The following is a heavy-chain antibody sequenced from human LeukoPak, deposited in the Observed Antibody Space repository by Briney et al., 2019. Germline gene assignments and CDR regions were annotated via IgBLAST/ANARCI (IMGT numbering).Heavy chain of an antibody. J-gene: IGHJ4*02. CDR1: GGSFSGYY. Sequence: SETLSLTCAVYGGSFSGYYWSWIRQPPGKGLEWIGEINHSGSTNYNPSLKSRVTISVDTSKNQFSLKLSSVTAADTAVYYCARIAPYSSGWYPGGFDYWGQGTLVTVSS. V-gene: IGHV4-34*01. CDR3: ARIAPYSSGWYPGGFDY. D-gene: IGHD6-19*01. CDR2: INHSGST.